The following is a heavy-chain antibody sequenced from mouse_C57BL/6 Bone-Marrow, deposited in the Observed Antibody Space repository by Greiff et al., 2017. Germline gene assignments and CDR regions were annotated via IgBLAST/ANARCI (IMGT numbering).Heavy chain of an antibody. J-gene: IGHJ1*03. CDR2: INPYNGGT. CDR3: ARGLPPWYFDV. D-gene: IGHD2-4*01. CDR1: GYTFTDYY. Sequence: VQLKESGPVLVKPGASVKMSCKASGYTFTDYYMNWVKQSHGKSLEWIGVINPYNGGTSYNQKFKGKATLTVDKSSSTAYMELNNLTSEDSAVYYCARGLPPWYFDVWGTGTTVTVSS. V-gene: IGHV1-19*01.